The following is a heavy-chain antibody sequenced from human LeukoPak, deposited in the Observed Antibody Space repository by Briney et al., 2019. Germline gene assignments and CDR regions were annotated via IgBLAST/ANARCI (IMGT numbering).Heavy chain of an antibody. CDR2: ILFDGNNK. Sequence: GGSLTLSCAASGFTFSTYGMHWVRQAPGKGLEWVAVILFDGNNKYYADSVKGRFTISRDNSKNTLHLQMNSLRAEDTAVYYCARDHEGSSGWYSDYWGQGTLVTVSS. CDR3: ARDHEGSSGWYSDY. J-gene: IGHJ4*02. D-gene: IGHD6-19*01. V-gene: IGHV3-33*01. CDR1: GFTFSTYG.